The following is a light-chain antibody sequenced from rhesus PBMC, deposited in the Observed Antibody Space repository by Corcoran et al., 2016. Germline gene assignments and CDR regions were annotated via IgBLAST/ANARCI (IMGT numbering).Light chain of an antibody. V-gene: IGKV3-42*03. J-gene: IGKJ2*01. CDR3: HQYTNWPYS. CDR1: QSVSRS. Sequence: EIVLTQSPATLSLSPGERATLSCRASQSVSRSLAWYQPKPGQVPRLLFYGASSRATGIPDRFSGSGAGTEFTLTISSLEPEDFAVYYCHQYTNWPYSFGQGTKVEIK. CDR2: GAS.